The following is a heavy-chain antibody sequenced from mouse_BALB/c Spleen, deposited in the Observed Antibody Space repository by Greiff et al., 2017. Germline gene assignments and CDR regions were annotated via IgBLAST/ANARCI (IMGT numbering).Heavy chain of an antibody. V-gene: IGHV1-87*01. J-gene: IGHJ4*01. CDR2: IYPGDGDT. CDR1: GYTFTSYW. Sequence: QVQLKESGAELVRPGASVKLSCKASGYTFTSYWMQWVKQRPRQGLEWIGAIYPGDGDTRYTQKFKGKATLTADKSSSTAYMQLSSMASEDSAVYYCARAGYYGSFYAMDYWGQGTSVTVSS. D-gene: IGHD1-1*01. CDR3: ARAGYYGSFYAMDY.